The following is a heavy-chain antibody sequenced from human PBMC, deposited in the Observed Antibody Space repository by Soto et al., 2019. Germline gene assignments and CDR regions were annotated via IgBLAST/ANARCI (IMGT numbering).Heavy chain of an antibody. D-gene: IGHD6-13*01. CDR1: GYTLTELS. CDR2: FDPEDGET. V-gene: IGHV1-24*01. Sequence: QVQLVQSGAEVKKPGASVKVSCKVSGYTLTELSMHWVRQAPGKGLEWMGGFDPEDGETIYAQKFKGRVTMTEVTSTDTAYMGHGSLRSEDTAVYYCATVDVRSSWYGGYYSYGMDVWGQGTTVTVSS. J-gene: IGHJ6*02. CDR3: ATVDVRSSWYGGYYSYGMDV.